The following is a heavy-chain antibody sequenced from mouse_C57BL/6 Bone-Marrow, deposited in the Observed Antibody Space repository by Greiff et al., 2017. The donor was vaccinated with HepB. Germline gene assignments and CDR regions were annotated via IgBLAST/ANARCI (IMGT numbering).Heavy chain of an antibody. CDR3: ARGGGGDY. V-gene: IGHV5-6*01. CDR2: ISSGGSYT. Sequence: EVQVVESGGDLVKPGGSLKLSCAASGFTFSSYGMSWVRQTPDKRLEWVATISSGGSYTYYPDSVKGRFTISRDNAKNTLYLQMSSLKSEDTAMYYWARGGGGDYWGQGTTLTVSS. J-gene: IGHJ2*01. CDR1: GFTFSSYG.